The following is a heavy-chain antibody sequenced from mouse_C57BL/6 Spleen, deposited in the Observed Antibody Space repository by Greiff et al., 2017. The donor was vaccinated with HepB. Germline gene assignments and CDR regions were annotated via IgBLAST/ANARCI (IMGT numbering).Heavy chain of an antibody. CDR1: GYAFSSSW. D-gene: IGHD1-1*01. V-gene: IGHV1-82*01. CDR3: ASYGSSPFDY. J-gene: IGHJ2*01. Sequence: SGPELVKPGASVKISCKASGYAFSSSWMNWVKQRPGKGLEWIGRIYPGDGDTNYNGKFKGKATLTADKSSSTAYMQLSSLTSEDSAVYFCASYGSSPFDYWGQGTTLTVSS. CDR2: IYPGDGDT.